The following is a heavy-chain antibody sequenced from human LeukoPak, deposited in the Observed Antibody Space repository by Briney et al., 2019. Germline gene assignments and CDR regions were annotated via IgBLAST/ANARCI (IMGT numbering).Heavy chain of an antibody. V-gene: IGHV4-34*01. CDR2: INHSGST. CDR1: GGSFSGYY. J-gene: IGHJ6*03. D-gene: IGHD6-19*01. Sequence: SETLSLTCAVYGGSFSGYYWSWIRQPPGKGLEWIGEINHSGSTNYNPSLKSRVTISVDTSKNQFSLKLSSVTAADTAVYYCARDSSGWYSYYYYMDVWGKGTTVTVSS. CDR3: ARDSSGWYSYYYYMDV.